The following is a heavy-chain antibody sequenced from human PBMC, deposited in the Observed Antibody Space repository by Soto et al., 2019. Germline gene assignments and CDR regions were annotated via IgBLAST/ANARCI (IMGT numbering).Heavy chain of an antibody. J-gene: IGHJ5*02. CDR2: LCYSGNT. Sequence: PSETLSLTCTVSGASIGGYGWIWIRQPPGKGLEWIGYLCYSGNTHHNPSLKSRLTISVDTSKNQFSLKLSSVSAADTAVYYCAREMGTWLSNSVFDPWGQGTLVTVSS. D-gene: IGHD1-7*01. CDR3: AREMGTWLSNSVFDP. CDR1: GASIGGYG. V-gene: IGHV4-59*01.